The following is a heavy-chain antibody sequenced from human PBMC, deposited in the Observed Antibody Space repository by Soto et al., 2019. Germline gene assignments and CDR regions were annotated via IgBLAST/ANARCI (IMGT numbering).Heavy chain of an antibody. Sequence: SETLSLTCTVSGGSISSYYWSWIRQPPGKGLEWIGYIYYSGSTNYNPSLKSRVTISVDTSKNQFSLKLSSVTAADTAVYYCARVPRGYSYGWYFDYWGQGTLVTAPQ. D-gene: IGHD5-18*01. CDR1: GGSISSYY. J-gene: IGHJ4*02. CDR3: ARVPRGYSYGWYFDY. CDR2: IYYSGST. V-gene: IGHV4-59*01.